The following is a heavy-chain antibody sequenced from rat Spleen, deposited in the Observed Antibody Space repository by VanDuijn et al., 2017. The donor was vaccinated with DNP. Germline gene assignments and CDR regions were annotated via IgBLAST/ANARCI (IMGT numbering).Heavy chain of an antibody. CDR2: ISYNGGST. D-gene: IGHD1-2*01. Sequence: EVQLVESGGGLVQPGRSLKLSCAASGFTFSDYYMAWFRQAPTKGLEWVAYISYNGGSTYYGDSVKGRFTISRDNAKTTLYLQMTRLRSEDTATYYCVRHEDSSSHIYGFAYWGQGTLVTVSS. V-gene: IGHV5-22*01. J-gene: IGHJ3*01. CDR3: VRHEDSSSHIYGFAY. CDR1: GFTFSDYY.